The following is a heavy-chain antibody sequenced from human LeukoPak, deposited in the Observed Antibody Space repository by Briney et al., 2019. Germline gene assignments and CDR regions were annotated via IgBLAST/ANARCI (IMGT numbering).Heavy chain of an antibody. J-gene: IGHJ4*02. CDR1: GFAFSTYT. Sequence: GGSLRLSCAASGFAFSTYTMHWVRQAPGKGLEWVAVISIGGNIQYYTDSVKGRFTISRDNSKNTLYLQMNSLRPEDTAVYYCATDIVVVPAANTDYWGQGTLVTVSS. CDR3: ATDIVVVPAANTDY. CDR2: ISIGGNIQ. V-gene: IGHV3-30*04. D-gene: IGHD2-2*01.